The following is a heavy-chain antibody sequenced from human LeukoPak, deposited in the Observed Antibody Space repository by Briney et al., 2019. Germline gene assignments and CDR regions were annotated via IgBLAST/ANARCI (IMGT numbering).Heavy chain of an antibody. J-gene: IGHJ4*01. CDR3: AKGIYSSGWSYFDY. V-gene: IGHV3-23*01. CDR2: ISGSGGNT. Sequence: GGSLRLSCAASGFTFSSYAMSWVRQAPGKGLEWVSAISGSGGNTYYADSVKGRFTISRDNSKNTLDLQMNSLRAEDTAVYYCAKGIYSSGWSYFDYWGHGTLVTVSS. D-gene: IGHD6-19*01. CDR1: GFTFSSYA.